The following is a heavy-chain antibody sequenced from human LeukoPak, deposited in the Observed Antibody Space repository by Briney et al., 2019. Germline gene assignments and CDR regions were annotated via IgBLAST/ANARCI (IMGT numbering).Heavy chain of an antibody. Sequence: GASVKVSCKASGGTFSSYAISWVRQAPGQGLEWMGGIIPIFGTANYAQKFQGRVTITADESTSTAYMELSSLRSEDTAVYYCARSMAPVDMVRGSTPAFDIWGQGTMVTVSS. CDR1: GGTFSSYA. V-gene: IGHV1-69*13. J-gene: IGHJ3*02. CDR3: ARSMAPVDMVRGSTPAFDI. CDR2: IIPIFGTA. D-gene: IGHD3-10*01.